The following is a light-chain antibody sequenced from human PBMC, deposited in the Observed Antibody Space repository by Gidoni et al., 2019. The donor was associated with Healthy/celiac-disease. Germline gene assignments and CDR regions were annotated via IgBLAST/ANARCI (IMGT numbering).Light chain of an antibody. J-gene: IGLJ2*01. CDR3: SSYTSSSTLE. V-gene: IGLV2-14*03. Sequence: QSALTQPAPVSGSPGQSITISCPGPSSALGGYNYVAWYQQHPGKAPKLIIYDVSHRPSGGSNRCSGSKSGNTASLTIAGLQAEDEADYNCSSYTSSSTLEVGGGTKLTGL. CDR2: DVS. CDR1: SSALGGYNY.